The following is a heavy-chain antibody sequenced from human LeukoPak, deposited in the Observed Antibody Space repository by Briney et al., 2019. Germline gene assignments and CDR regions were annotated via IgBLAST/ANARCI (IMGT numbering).Heavy chain of an antibody. D-gene: IGHD1-26*01. CDR2: ISYDGSNK. J-gene: IGHJ4*02. CDR1: GFTFSSYG. V-gene: IGHV3-30*18. Sequence: GGSLRLSCAASGFTFSSYGMHWVRQAPGKGLEWVAVISYDGSNKYYADSVKGRFTISRDNSKNTLYLQMNSQRAEDTAVYYCANRVVGPKKTDFDYWGQGTLVTVSS. CDR3: ANRVVGPKKTDFDY.